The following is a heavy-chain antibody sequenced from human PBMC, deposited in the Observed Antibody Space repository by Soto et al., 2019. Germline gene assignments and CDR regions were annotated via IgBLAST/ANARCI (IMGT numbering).Heavy chain of an antibody. CDR3: AAVSPSVVVNQLDAFDI. Sequence: QMQLVQSGPEVKKPGTSVKVSCKASGFTFTSSAMQWVRQARGQRLEWIGWIVVGSGNTNYAQKFQERVTITRDMSXSIXYMELSSLRSEDTAVYYCAAVSPSVVVNQLDAFDIWGQGTMVTVSS. D-gene: IGHD3-22*01. CDR2: IVVGSGNT. V-gene: IGHV1-58*02. CDR1: GFTFTSSA. J-gene: IGHJ3*02.